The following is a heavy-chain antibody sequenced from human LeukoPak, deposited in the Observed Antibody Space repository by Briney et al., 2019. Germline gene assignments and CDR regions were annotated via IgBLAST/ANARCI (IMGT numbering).Heavy chain of an antibody. D-gene: IGHD3-22*01. CDR3: ARFNGVVISYYYYMDV. CDR2: ISAYNGNT. CDR1: GYTFTSYG. V-gene: IGHV1-18*01. J-gene: IGHJ6*03. Sequence: ASVKVSCKASGYTFTSYGISWVRQAPGQGLEWMGWISAYNGNTNYAQELQGRVTMTTDTSTSTAYMELRSLRSDDTAVYYCARFNGVVISYYYYMDVWGKGTTVTVSS.